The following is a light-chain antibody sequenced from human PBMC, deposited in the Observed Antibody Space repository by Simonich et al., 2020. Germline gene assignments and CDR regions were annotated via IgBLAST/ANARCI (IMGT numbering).Light chain of an antibody. CDR1: SSVVGSYNL. V-gene: IGLV2-23*01. J-gene: IGLJ3*02. Sequence: QSALTQPASVSGSPGQSITISCTGTSSVVGSYNLVSWYKQPPGKAPKLMIYEGSKRPSGVSNRFSGSKSGNTASLTISGLQAEDEADYYCCSYAGSSTWVFGGGTKLTVL. CDR3: CSYAGSSTWV. CDR2: EGS.